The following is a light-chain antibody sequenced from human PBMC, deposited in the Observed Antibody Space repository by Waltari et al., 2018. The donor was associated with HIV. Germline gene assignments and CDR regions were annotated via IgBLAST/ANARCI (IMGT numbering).Light chain of an antibody. V-gene: IGLV2-23*01. J-gene: IGLJ2*01. CDR1: SRGIGNYNL. CDR2: EGI. CDR3: SSYGGSSNWL. Sequence: QSALTQPASVSGSPGQSITISCTGTSRGIGNYNLVSWYQQHPGKAPKLIIYEGIKRPSGVSNRISGSKSANTASLTISGLQAEDEADYFCSSYGGSSNWLFGGGTKLTVL.